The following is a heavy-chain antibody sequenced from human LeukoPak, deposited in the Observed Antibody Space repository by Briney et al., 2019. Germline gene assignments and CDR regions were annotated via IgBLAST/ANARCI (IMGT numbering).Heavy chain of an antibody. CDR1: GYPFTDFH. CDR3: ARCRTTWRDYCDAFDI. CDR2: INPNSGGT. D-gene: IGHD2/OR15-2a*01. V-gene: IGHV1-2*02. Sequence: ASVKVSCKASGYPFTDFHMRWVRQAPGQGLQWMGWINPNSGGTRYAQKFQGRVTMTRDTSISTAYMEINRLTSDDTAVYYCARCRTTWRDYCDAFDIWGQGTVVTVSS. J-gene: IGHJ3*02.